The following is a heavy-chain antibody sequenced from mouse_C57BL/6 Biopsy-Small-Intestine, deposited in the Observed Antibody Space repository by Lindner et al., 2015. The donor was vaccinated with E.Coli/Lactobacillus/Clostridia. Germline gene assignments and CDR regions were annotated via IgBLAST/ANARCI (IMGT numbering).Heavy chain of an antibody. CDR3: VRDFGFHFDY. CDR2: INPSSGST. J-gene: IGHJ2*01. V-gene: IGHV1-7*01. CDR1: GDTFTTSW. Sequence: VQLQESGAELAKPGASVRLSCKASGDTFTTSWIHWVKQRPGQGLEWIGYINPSSGSTNYNQHLKDKATLTADKFSSTAYMHLSSLTYEDSAVYYCVRDFGFHFDYWGQGTTLTVSS. D-gene: IGHD2-2*01.